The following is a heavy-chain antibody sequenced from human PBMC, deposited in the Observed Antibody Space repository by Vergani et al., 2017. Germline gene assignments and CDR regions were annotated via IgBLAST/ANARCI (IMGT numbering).Heavy chain of an antibody. CDR3: TTDAPRWFGEFPH. J-gene: IGHJ4*02. CDR1: GFTFSNAW. CDR2: IKSKTDGGTT. Sequence: EVQLLESGGGLVQPGGSLRLSCAASGFTFSNAWMSWVRQAPGKGLEWVGRIKSKTDGGTTDYAAPVKGRFTISRDDSKNTLYLQMNSLKTEDTAVYYLTTDAPRWFGEFPHWGQGTLVTVSS. D-gene: IGHD3-10*01. V-gene: IGHV3-15*01.